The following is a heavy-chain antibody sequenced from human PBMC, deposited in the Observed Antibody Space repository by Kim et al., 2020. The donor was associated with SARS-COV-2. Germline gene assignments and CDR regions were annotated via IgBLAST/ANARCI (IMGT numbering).Heavy chain of an antibody. Sequence: ASVKVSCKASGYTFTSYYMHWVRQAPGQGLEWMGIINPSGGSTSYAQKLQGRVTMTRDTSTSTVYMELSSLRSEDTAVYYCARDTTGTDFYDFWSGSKGPKYGMDVWGQGTTVTVSS. CDR3: ARDTTGTDFYDFWSGSKGPKYGMDV. J-gene: IGHJ6*02. CDR1: GYTFTSYY. CDR2: INPSGGST. D-gene: IGHD3-3*01. V-gene: IGHV1-46*01.